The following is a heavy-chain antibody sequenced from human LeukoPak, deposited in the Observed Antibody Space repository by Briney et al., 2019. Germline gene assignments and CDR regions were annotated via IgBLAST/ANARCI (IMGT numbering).Heavy chain of an antibody. D-gene: IGHD5-18*01. V-gene: IGHV1-2*02. Sequence: ASVKVSCKASGYTFTGYYMHWVRQAPGQGLEWVGWINPNSGGTNYAQKFQGRVTMTRDTSISTAYMELSRLRSDDTAVYYCARNPPIQLWLRGYYYYYGMDVWGQGTTVTVSS. CDR3: ARNPPIQLWLRGYYYYYGMDV. J-gene: IGHJ6*02. CDR1: GYTFTGYY. CDR2: INPNSGGT.